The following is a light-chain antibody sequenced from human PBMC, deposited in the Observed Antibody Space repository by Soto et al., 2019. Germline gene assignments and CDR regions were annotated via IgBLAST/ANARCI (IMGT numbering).Light chain of an antibody. Sequence: QSALTQPASVSGSPGQSITISCTGTSSDVGGYNYVSWYQQHPGKAPKLMIYEVSNRPSGVSNRFSGSKSGNTASLTISGLQAEDEADYYCSSYISSSTGVVFGGGTQLTVL. CDR3: SSYISSSTGVV. CDR2: EVS. V-gene: IGLV2-14*01. J-gene: IGLJ2*01. CDR1: SSDVGGYNY.